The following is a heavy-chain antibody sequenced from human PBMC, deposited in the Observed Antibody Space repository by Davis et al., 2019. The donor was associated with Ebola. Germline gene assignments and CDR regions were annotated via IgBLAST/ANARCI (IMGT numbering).Heavy chain of an antibody. CDR1: GGSISSYY. CDR3: ARQGQFGRASYDSSGYYSNAFDI. Sequence: PSETLSLTCTVSGGSISSYYWSWIRQPPGKGLEWIGYIYYSGSTNYNPSLKSRVTISVDTSKNQFSLKLSSVTAADTAVYYCARQGQFGRASYDSSGYYSNAFDIWGQGTMVTVSS. D-gene: IGHD3-22*01. J-gene: IGHJ3*02. V-gene: IGHV4-59*08. CDR2: IYYSGST.